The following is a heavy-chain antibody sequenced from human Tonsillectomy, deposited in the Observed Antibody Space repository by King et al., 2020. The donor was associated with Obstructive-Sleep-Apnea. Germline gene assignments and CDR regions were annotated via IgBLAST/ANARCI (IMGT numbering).Heavy chain of an antibody. CDR3: ARDIDATLGFSVIPDYYYGMDV. J-gene: IGHJ6*02. V-gene: IGHV3-21*01. CDR1: GFTFSSYS. D-gene: IGHD5/OR15-5a*01. CDR2: ISSSSSYI. Sequence: VQLVESGGGLVKPGGSLRLSCAASGFTFSSYSMNWVRQAPGKGLEWVSSISSSSSYIYYADSVKGRFTISRDNAKNSLYLQMNSLRAEDTAVYYCARDIDATLGFSVIPDYYYGMDVWGQGTTVTVSS.